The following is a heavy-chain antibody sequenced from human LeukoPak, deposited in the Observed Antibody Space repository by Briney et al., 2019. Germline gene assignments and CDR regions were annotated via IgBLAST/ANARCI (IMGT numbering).Heavy chain of an antibody. CDR1: GGSISSGDYY. D-gene: IGHD3-10*01. V-gene: IGHV4-30-4*01. CDR3: ARDYYGAGLTYFDY. Sequence: SGTLSLTCTVSGGSISSGDYYWSWIRQPPGKGLEWIGYIYYSGSTYYNPSLKSRVTITVDTSKNQFSLKLRSVTAADTAVYYCARDYYGAGLTYFDYWGQGTLVTVSS. J-gene: IGHJ4*02. CDR2: IYYSGST.